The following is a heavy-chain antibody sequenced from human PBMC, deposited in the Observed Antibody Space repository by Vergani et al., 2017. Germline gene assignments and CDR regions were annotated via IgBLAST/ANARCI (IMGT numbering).Heavy chain of an antibody. D-gene: IGHD3-10*01. CDR3: ARTMARGENWFDP. Sequence: QLQLQESGPGLVKPSETLSLICTVSGGSINPSSSFWGWIRQSPGKGPEWIGHIHTGGSTDLNPSFKSRVAISVDTSKNQFSLKLNSVTAADTAVYFCARTMARGENWFDPWGQGTLVTVSS. V-gene: IGHV4-39*07. CDR2: IHTGGST. CDR1: GGSINPSSSF. J-gene: IGHJ5*02.